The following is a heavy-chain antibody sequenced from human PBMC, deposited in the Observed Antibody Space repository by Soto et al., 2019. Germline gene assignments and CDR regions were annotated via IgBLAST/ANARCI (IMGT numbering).Heavy chain of an antibody. CDR3: AKDLGWFTSDY. J-gene: IGHJ4*02. Sequence: EVQLVESGGDLVQPGGSLRLSCAASGFTFSSYWMNWVRQAPGKGLEWVAIISQDGSQIYYVDSVKGRFTISRDNAKNSLYLQMNSLRAEDTAVYYCAKDLGWFTSDYWGQGTLVTVSS. D-gene: IGHD6-19*01. CDR2: ISQDGSQI. CDR1: GFTFSSYW. V-gene: IGHV3-7*01.